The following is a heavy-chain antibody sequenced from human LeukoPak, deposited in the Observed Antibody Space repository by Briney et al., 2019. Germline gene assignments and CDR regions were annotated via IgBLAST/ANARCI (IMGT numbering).Heavy chain of an antibody. CDR3: ARAENTWFDP. Sequence: SVKVSCKASGGTFSSYAISWVRQAPGQGLEWMGGIIPIFGTANYAQEFQGRVTITADKSTSTAYMELSSLRAEDTAVYYCARAENTWFDPWGQGTLVTVSS. CDR1: GGTFSSYA. V-gene: IGHV1-69*06. D-gene: IGHD1-14*01. J-gene: IGHJ5*02. CDR2: IIPIFGTA.